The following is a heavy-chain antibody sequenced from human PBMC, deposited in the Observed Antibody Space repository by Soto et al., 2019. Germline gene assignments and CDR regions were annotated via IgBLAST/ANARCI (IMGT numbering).Heavy chain of an antibody. Sequence: SETLSLTCTVSGGSISSYYWSWIRQPPGKGLEWIGYIYYSGSTDYNPYLKSQVTISVDTSKNQFSLKLSSVTAADTAVYYCASSHYDILTGDYYFDYWGQGTLVTVSS. CDR2: IYYSGST. V-gene: IGHV4-59*08. D-gene: IGHD3-9*01. CDR3: ASSHYDILTGDYYFDY. CDR1: GGSISSYY. J-gene: IGHJ4*02.